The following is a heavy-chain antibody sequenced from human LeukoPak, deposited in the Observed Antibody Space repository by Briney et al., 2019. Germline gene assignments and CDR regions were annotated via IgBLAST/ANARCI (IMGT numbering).Heavy chain of an antibody. CDR2: ISGSGGST. V-gene: IGHV3-23*01. Sequence: GGSLRLSCAASGFTFSSYAMSWVRQAPGKGLEWVSAISGSGGSTYYADSAKGRFTISRDNSKNTLYLQMNSLRAEHTAVYYCAKELGGSGPGDCSGGSCYGLSFDYWGQGTLVTVSS. CDR3: AKELGGSGPGDCSGGSCYGLSFDY. D-gene: IGHD2-15*01. J-gene: IGHJ4*02. CDR1: GFTFSSYA.